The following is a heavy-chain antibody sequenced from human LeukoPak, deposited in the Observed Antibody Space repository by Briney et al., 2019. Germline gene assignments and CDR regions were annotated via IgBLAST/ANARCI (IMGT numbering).Heavy chain of an antibody. CDR1: GYTFTSYD. V-gene: IGHV1-8*01. CDR2: MNANSGNT. CDR3: AMIQYYDFWSGYFGYYGMDV. J-gene: IGHJ6*02. Sequence: GASVKVSCKASGYTFTSYDINWVRQATGQGLEWMGWMNANSGNTGYAQKFQGRVTVTRNTSISTAYMELSSLRSEDTAVYYCAMIQYYDFWSGYFGYYGMDVWGQGTTVTVSS. D-gene: IGHD3-3*01.